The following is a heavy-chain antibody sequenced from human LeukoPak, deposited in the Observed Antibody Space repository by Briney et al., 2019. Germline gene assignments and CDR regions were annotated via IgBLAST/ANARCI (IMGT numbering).Heavy chain of an antibody. D-gene: IGHD6-19*01. V-gene: IGHV3-74*01. Sequence: PGGSASLSCAASGFPFSKYWMLWVRQAPGKGLESVSRINTDGTVTTYADSVKGRFTVSRDNADNTMFLQMNSVRDEDTAVYYCATKQWLAPPPDSWGQGTPVTVSS. J-gene: IGHJ4*02. CDR3: ATKQWLAPPPDS. CDR1: GFPFSKYW. CDR2: INTDGTVT.